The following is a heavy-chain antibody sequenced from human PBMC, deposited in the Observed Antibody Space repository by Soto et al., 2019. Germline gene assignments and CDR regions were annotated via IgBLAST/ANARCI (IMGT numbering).Heavy chain of an antibody. Sequence: SETLSLTCAVSGDSISSGYYWAWIRRPPGKGLEWIGSIYHSGTTYYNPSLKSRVTISVDTSRNQFSLKLSSVTAADSAVYYCERTDNVGYYPYFGQGPLVTVSS. D-gene: IGHD3-3*01. CDR1: GDSISSGYY. V-gene: IGHV4-38-2*01. CDR3: ERTDNVGYYPY. J-gene: IGHJ4*02. CDR2: IYHSGTT.